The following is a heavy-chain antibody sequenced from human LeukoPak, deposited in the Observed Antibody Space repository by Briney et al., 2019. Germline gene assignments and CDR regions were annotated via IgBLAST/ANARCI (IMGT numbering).Heavy chain of an antibody. J-gene: IGHJ4*02. CDR3: ARGRGSYSSGPLGY. Sequence: ASVKVSCKASGYIFTSYGISWVRQAPGQGLEWMGWISAYNGNTNYAQKLQGRVTMTTDTSTSTAYMELRSLKSDDTAVYYCARGRGSYSSGPLGYWGQGTLVTVSS. CDR2: ISAYNGNT. D-gene: IGHD6-19*01. V-gene: IGHV1-18*01. CDR1: GYIFTSYG.